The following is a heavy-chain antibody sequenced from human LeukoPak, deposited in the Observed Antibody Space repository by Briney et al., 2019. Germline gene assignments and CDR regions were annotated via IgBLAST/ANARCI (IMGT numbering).Heavy chain of an antibody. Sequence: ASVKVSCKASGYTFTGYYMHWVRQAPGQGLEWMGWINPNSGGTNYAQKFQGRVTMTRDTSISTAYMELSRLRSDDTAVYYCARAGDYVWGSYRYFPFDHWGQGTLVTVSS. CDR3: ARAGDYVWGSYRYFPFDH. CDR1: GYTFTGYY. CDR2: INPNSGGT. J-gene: IGHJ4*02. D-gene: IGHD3-16*02. V-gene: IGHV1-2*02.